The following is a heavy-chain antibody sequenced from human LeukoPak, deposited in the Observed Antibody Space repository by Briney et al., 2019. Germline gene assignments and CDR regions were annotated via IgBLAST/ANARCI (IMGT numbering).Heavy chain of an antibody. V-gene: IGHV3-23*01. CDR3: AKDALDCSSTSCYAPMDY. CDR2: ISGSGGST. D-gene: IGHD2-2*01. Sequence: GGSLRLSCAASGLTFSSYAMSWVRQAPGKGLEWVSAISGSGGSTYYADSVKGRFTIARDNSKNTLYLQMNSLRAEDTAVYYCAKDALDCSSTSCYAPMDYWGQGTLVTVSS. J-gene: IGHJ4*02. CDR1: GLTFSSYA.